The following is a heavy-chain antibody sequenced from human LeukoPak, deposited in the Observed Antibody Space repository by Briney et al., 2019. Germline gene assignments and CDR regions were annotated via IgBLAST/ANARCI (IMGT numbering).Heavy chain of an antibody. CDR2: ISWDEDK. J-gene: IGHJ4*02. Sequence: SGPTLVKPTQTLTLTCTFSGFSLSTSGVGVGWIRQPPGKALEWLAFISWDEDKRYSTSLESRLTITKDTSKNQVVLTVTSMDPVDTATYYCAHNNYYGSGTSSYYFEYWGQGTLVTVSS. D-gene: IGHD3-10*01. CDR3: AHNNYYGSGTSSYYFEY. V-gene: IGHV2-5*02. CDR1: GFSLSTSGVG.